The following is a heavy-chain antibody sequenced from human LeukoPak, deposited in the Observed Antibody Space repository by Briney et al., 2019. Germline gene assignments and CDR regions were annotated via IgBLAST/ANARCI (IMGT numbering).Heavy chain of an antibody. CDR3: ARDRARGSGISFDY. CDR2: ISSSGSTI. CDR1: GFTFSDYY. V-gene: IGHV3-11*04. D-gene: IGHD3-10*01. J-gene: IGHJ4*02. Sequence: GGSLRLSCAASGFTFSDYYMSWIRLAPGKGLEWVSYISSSGSTIYYADSVKGRFTISRDNAKNSLYLQMNSLRAEDTAVYYCARDRARGSGISFDYWGQGTLVTVSS.